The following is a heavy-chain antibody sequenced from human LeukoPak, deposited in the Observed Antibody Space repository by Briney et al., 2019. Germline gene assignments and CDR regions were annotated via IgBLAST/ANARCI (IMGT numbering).Heavy chain of an antibody. J-gene: IGHJ5*02. CDR1: GFTFRDFS. CDR2: IGQDGSAK. D-gene: IGHD1-20*01. Sequence: GGSLRLSCAASGFTFRDFSMTWVRQAPGKGLEWVASIGQDGSAKTYVESVKGRFTISRDNAKNSVYLQMNSPTAEDTAIYYCVYVAYNWNPGSAWGQGTLVTVSS. CDR3: VYVAYNWNPGSA. V-gene: IGHV3-7*01.